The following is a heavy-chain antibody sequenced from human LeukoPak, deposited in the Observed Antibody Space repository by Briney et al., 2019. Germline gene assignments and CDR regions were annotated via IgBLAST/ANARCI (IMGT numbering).Heavy chain of an antibody. J-gene: IGHJ4*02. Sequence: SETLSLTCTVSGGSMSSYYWSWIRQPAGKGLEWIGRFYTSGNTNYNPSLKSRVTMSVDTSKNQFSLKLSSVTAADTAVYYCATDKSLIGRLFDYWGQGTLVTVSS. CDR1: GGSMSSYY. CDR3: ATDKSLIGRLFDY. CDR2: FYTSGNT. V-gene: IGHV4-4*07. D-gene: IGHD2/OR15-2a*01.